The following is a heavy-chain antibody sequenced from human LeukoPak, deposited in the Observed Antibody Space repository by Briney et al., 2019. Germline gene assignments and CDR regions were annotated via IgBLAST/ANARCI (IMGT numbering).Heavy chain of an antibody. J-gene: IGHJ4*02. CDR2: INHSGST. Sequence: SXXLSLTCAVYGGSFSGYYWSWIRQPPGKGLEWIGEINHSGSTNYNPSLKRRVTISVDTSKKKFSQKRSSVAAADTAVYYCARGTPGRYCSGGSCQTNFDYWGQGTLVTVSS. V-gene: IGHV4-34*01. D-gene: IGHD2-15*01. CDR1: GGSFSGYY. CDR3: ARGTPGRYCSGGSCQTNFDY.